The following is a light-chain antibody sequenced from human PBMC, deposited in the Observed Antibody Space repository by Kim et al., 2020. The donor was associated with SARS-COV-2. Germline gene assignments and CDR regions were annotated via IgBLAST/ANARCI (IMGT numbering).Light chain of an antibody. V-gene: IGLV2-23*01. Sequence: GQAINISCTGTSSDVGSYNLVAWYQQHPGKAPKLMIYEGSKRPSGVSNRFSGSKSGNTASLTISGLQAEDEADYYCWSYAGSSTWVFGGGTQMTVL. CDR3: WSYAGSSTWV. CDR2: EGS. J-gene: IGLJ3*02. CDR1: SSDVGSYNL.